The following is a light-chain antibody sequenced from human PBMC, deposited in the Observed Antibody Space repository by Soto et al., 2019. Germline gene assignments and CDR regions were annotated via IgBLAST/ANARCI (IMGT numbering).Light chain of an antibody. Sequence: DIHITPTPPPPCAYVGDRVTLTCRASQRTDSWLAWYHHKPGKAPKLLIFKASTLETGVPSRFSGSGSETEFTLTISSLLPDDSATYYCQPYNSYSRTFGQGTKVDIK. V-gene: IGKV1-5*03. J-gene: IGKJ1*01. CDR1: QRTDSW. CDR2: KAS. CDR3: QPYNSYSRT.